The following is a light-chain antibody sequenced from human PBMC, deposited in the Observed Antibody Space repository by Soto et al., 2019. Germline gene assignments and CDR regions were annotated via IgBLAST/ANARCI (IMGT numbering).Light chain of an antibody. Sequence: QSVLTQPPSVSGAPGQRVTISCTGSSSNIGAGYDVHWYHQLPGTAPKLLIYGNSNRPSGVPDRFSGSKSGTSASLAITGLXAXXXXDYYCQSYDSSLSGWVFGGGTKLTVL. CDR3: QSYDSSLSGWV. J-gene: IGLJ3*02. CDR1: SSNIGAGYD. V-gene: IGLV1-40*01. CDR2: GNS.